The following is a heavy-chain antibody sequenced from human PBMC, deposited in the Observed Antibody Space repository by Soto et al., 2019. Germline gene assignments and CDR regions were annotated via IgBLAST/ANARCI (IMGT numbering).Heavy chain of an antibody. CDR3: ARGGEYNWNSVVYYGMDV. CDR1: GFTFSSYG. CDR2: IWYDGSNK. V-gene: IGHV3-33*01. D-gene: IGHD1-7*01. J-gene: IGHJ6*02. Sequence: QVQLVESGGGVVQPGRSLRLSCAASGFTFSSYGMHWVRQAPGKGLEWVAVIWYDGSNKYYADSVKGRFTISRDNSKNTLYLQMNSLRAEDTAVYYCARGGEYNWNSVVYYGMDVWGQGTTVTVSS.